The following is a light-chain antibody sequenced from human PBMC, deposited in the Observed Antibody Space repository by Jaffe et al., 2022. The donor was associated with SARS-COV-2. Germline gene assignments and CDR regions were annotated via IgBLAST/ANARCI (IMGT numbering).Light chain of an antibody. CDR3: QQYETLPGT. J-gene: IGKJ1*01. Sequence: DTVLTQSPGTMSFSPAETATLSCRASRDVATTYLAWYQQKPGQAPRLLIYGASKRATGVPDRFSGSGSGTDFTLTITRLEPEDFAVYYCQQYETLPGTFGQGTTVDIK. CDR1: RDVATTY. V-gene: IGKV3-20*01. CDR2: GAS.